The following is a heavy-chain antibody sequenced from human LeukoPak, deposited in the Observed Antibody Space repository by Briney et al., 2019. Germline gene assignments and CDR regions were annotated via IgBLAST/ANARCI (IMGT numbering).Heavy chain of an antibody. D-gene: IGHD5-24*01. CDR3: ARDGGDGYNFYY. Sequence: GASVKVSCKASGYTFSGYYMHWLRQAPGQGLEWMGWINPNGGVTNYAQKFQGRVTMTRDTSISTAYVELSRLRSDDTAVYYCARDGGDGYNFYYWGQGTLVTVSS. CDR1: GYTFSGYY. V-gene: IGHV1-2*02. J-gene: IGHJ4*02. CDR2: INPNGGVT.